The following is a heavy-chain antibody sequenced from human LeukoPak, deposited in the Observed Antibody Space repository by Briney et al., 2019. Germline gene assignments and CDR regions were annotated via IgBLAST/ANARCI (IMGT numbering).Heavy chain of an antibody. CDR1: GFTFSSYA. CDR2: ISSDGSNK. V-gene: IGHV3-30-3*01. J-gene: IGHJ6*02. CDR3: ARGGGLDV. Sequence: GGSLRLSCAASGFTFSSYAMHWVRQAPGKGLEWVAVISSDGSNKYYADSVKGRFTVSRDNSKNTLYLQMSNLRAEDTAVYFCARGGGLDVWGQGATVTVSS. D-gene: IGHD3-16*01.